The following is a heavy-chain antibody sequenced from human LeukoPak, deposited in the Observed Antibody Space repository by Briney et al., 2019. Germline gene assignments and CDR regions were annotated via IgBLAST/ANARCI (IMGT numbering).Heavy chain of an antibody. CDR2: ISGGGDST. J-gene: IGHJ4*02. Sequence: GGSLRLSCAASGFTFSTYAMSWVRQAPGKGLEWVSAISGGGDSTYYADSVKGRFTISRDNAKNSLYLQMNSLRAEDTAVYYCARDQNYYDSSGYYFGGQGTLVTVSS. CDR1: GFTFSTYA. D-gene: IGHD3-22*01. V-gene: IGHV3-23*01. CDR3: ARDQNYYDSSGYYF.